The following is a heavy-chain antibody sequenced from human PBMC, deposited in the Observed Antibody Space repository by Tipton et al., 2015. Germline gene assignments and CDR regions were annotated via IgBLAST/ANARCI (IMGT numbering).Heavy chain of an antibody. CDR2: ISHDGGKK. J-gene: IGHJ6*02. D-gene: IGHD3-10*01. CDR1: GFTFSSYG. Sequence: SLRLSCAASGFTFSSYGMHWVRQAPGKGLEWVAVISHDGGKKYYSDSVKGRVTISRDNSKSTLYLQMNSLRAGDTAVYYCAKDGSFTMVRGAPRRSHNYYGLDVWGQGTTLTVSS. V-gene: IGHV3-30*18. CDR3: AKDGSFTMVRGAPRRSHNYYGLDV.